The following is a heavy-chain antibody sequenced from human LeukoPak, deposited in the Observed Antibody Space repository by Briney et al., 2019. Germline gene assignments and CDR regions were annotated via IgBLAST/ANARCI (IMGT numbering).Heavy chain of an antibody. CDR2: ISSSGSTI. Sequence: PGGSLRLSCAASGFTFSGYEMNWVRQAPGKGLEWVSYISSSGSTIYYADSVKGRFTISRDNAKNSLYLQMNSLRAEDTAVYYCARTAFSSSWYDYWGQGTLVTVSS. CDR3: ARTAFSSSWYDY. D-gene: IGHD6-13*01. V-gene: IGHV3-48*03. CDR1: GFTFSGYE. J-gene: IGHJ4*02.